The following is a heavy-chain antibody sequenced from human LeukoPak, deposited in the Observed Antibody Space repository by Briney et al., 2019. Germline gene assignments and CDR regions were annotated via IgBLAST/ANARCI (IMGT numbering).Heavy chain of an antibody. J-gene: IGHJ4*02. V-gene: IGHV3-30*04. CDR3: ARDWRAVAGTDLDY. CDR1: GFTFSSYA. CDR2: ISYDGSNK. Sequence: GGSLRLSCAASGFTFSSYAMHWVRQAPGKGLEWVAVISYDGSNKYYADSVKGRFTISRDNSKNTLYLQMNSLRAEDTAVYYCARDWRAVAGTDLDYWGQGTLVTVSS. D-gene: IGHD6-19*01.